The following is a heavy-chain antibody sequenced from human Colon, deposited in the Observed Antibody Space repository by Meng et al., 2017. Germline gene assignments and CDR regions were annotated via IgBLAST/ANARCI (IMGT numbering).Heavy chain of an antibody. J-gene: IGHJ5*02. V-gene: IGHV4-31*03. CDR1: CGSRCSYTYY. CDR2: INYSEST. Sequence: VHLPESGPGLVEPSQNLSLPCIISCGSRCSYTYYWTWIRQDPGKGLEWLGMINYSESTYYNPSLKSRVTMSLDTSKQQFTLKLISVTAADTAVYFCARGLNEGGLAHNWFDPWGQGTLVTVSS. D-gene: IGHD1-1*01. CDR3: ARGLNEGGLAHNWFDP.